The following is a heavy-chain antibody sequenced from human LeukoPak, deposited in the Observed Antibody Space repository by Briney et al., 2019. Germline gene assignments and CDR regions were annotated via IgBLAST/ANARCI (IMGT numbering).Heavy chain of an antibody. V-gene: IGHV4-34*01. CDR2: TNHSGSS. CDR1: GESSRGYY. D-gene: IGHD2-15*01. J-gene: IGHJ5*02. Sequence: SETLSLTRAIYGESSRGYYWNWIRQPPRKGLEWIGETNHSGSSHYNPSLNRRVTMSVATSKLQFSLNLSSVTAACAAVYYRARGRSSGSCRGWLDPWGQGTLVTVSS. CDR3: ARGRSSGSCRGWLDP.